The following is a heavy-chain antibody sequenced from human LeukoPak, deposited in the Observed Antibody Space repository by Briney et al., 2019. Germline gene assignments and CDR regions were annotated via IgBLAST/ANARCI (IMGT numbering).Heavy chain of an antibody. D-gene: IGHD2-15*01. V-gene: IGHV3-23*01. J-gene: IGHJ6*03. Sequence: GGSLRLSCAASGFAFSNYAMSWVRQAPGKGLEWVSSISGSACSTYYADSVKGRFTISRDSSKNTLYLQMNRLRAEATAVYYCAKGEGYCSGGNCYYYYSMDVWGKGTTVTVSS. CDR3: AKGEGYCSGGNCYYYYSMDV. CDR2: ISGSACST. CDR1: GFAFSNYA.